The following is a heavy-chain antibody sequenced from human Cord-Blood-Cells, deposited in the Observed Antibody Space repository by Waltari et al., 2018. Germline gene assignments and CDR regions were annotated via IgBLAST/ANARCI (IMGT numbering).Heavy chain of an antibody. V-gene: IGHV4-39*01. Sequence: QLQLQESGPGRVKPSETLSLTCTVPGGSISSRSYYWGWIRQPPGKGMEWIGSSYYSGSTYYNPSLKSRVTISVDTSKNQFSLKLSSVTAADTAVYYCARMSGTTAIDYWGQGTLVTVSS. J-gene: IGHJ4*02. CDR2: SYYSGST. D-gene: IGHD1-1*01. CDR3: ARMSGTTAIDY. CDR1: GGSISSRSYY.